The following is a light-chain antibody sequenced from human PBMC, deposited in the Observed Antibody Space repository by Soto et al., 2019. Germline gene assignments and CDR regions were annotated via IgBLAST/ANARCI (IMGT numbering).Light chain of an antibody. CDR2: EAS. Sequence: QSVLTQPASVSGSPGQSITISCTVTGSDVRTYNLVSWYQQHPGKVPKLIIYEASKRPSGVSNRFSGSQPGSTASLTVSGLQAEEEADYYCCSYAGDKTYVFGSGTKVTVL. V-gene: IGLV2-23*01. CDR3: CSYAGDKTYV. J-gene: IGLJ1*01. CDR1: GSDVRTYNL.